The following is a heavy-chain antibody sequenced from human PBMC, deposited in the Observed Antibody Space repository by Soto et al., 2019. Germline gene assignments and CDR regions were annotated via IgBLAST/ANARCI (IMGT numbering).Heavy chain of an antibody. CDR1: GGTFSTYT. D-gene: IGHD6-13*01. V-gene: IGHV1-69*02. CDR2: IIPMLDIT. CDR3: TLGSWSAETFDI. Sequence: QLQLLQSGAEMKKPGSSVKVSCKASGGTFSTYTIIWVRQAPGQGLEWMGRIIPMLDITNTAQSFQGRVMITADKSTSTAYLELSALRSDDTAIYFCTLGSWSAETFDIWGRGTMVTVSS. J-gene: IGHJ3*02.